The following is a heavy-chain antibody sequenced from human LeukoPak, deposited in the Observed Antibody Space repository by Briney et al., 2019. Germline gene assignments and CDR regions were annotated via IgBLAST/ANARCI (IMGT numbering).Heavy chain of an antibody. CDR2: IRYDGSNK. V-gene: IGHV3-30*02. CDR1: GFTFSSYG. CDR3: AKDPKYYDSRGYLSNWFDP. J-gene: IGHJ5*02. Sequence: GGSLRLSCAASGFTFSSYGMHWVRQAPGKGLEWVAFIRYDGSNKYYADSVKGRFTISRDNSKNTLYLQMNSLRAEDTAVYYCAKDPKYYDSRGYLSNWFDPWGQGTLVTVSS. D-gene: IGHD3-22*01.